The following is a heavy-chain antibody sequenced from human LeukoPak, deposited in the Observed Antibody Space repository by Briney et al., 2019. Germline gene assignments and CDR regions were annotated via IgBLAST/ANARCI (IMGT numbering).Heavy chain of an antibody. D-gene: IGHD2-21*02. J-gene: IGHJ4*02. CDR3: AKDRAVTGFYDY. CDR2: ITGSGGSK. Sequence: GGSLRLSCTASGFTFSSYAMSWVRQAPGKGLEWVSDITGSGGSKFYADSVKGRFTISRDNSKNTLYLQMNSLSAEDTALYYCAKDRAVTGFYDYWGQGTLLSVSS. CDR1: GFTFSSYA. V-gene: IGHV3-23*01.